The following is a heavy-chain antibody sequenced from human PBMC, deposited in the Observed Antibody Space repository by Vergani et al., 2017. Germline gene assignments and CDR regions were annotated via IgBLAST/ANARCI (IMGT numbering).Heavy chain of an antibody. J-gene: IGHJ3*02. V-gene: IGHV1-69*02. D-gene: IGHD6-13*01. Sequence: QVQLVQSGAEVKKPGSSVKVSCKASGGTFSSYTISWVRQAPGQGLEWMGRIIPILGIANYAQKFQGRVTITADKSTSTAYMELSSLRSEDTAVYYCARGGGLYSSSWYENSNSEDDAFDIWGQGTMVTVSS. CDR2: IIPILGIA. CDR1: GGTFSSYT. CDR3: ARGGGLYSSSWYENSNSEDDAFDI.